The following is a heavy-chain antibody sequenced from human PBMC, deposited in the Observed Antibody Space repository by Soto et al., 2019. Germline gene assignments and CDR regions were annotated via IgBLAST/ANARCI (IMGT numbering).Heavy chain of an antibody. CDR1: GYNFAGYW. CDR2: IYPSDSDT. V-gene: IGHV5-51*01. CDR3: ARGGVSTRTFDY. J-gene: IGHJ4*02. D-gene: IGHD3-3*01. Sequence: PGESLKISCKGSGYNFAGYWIAWVRQMPGKGLELMGIIYPSDSDTRYRPSFQGQVTISADKSISSAYLQWSSLRASDTAMYYCARGGVSTRTFDYWGQGTPLTV.